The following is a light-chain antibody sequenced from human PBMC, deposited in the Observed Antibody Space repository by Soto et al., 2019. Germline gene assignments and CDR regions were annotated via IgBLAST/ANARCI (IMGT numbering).Light chain of an antibody. CDR3: QQLRSYPST. J-gene: IGKJ4*01. Sequence: IQVTQSPFSLSASVGDRVTITCRASQDISSYLAWYQQKPGKAPTLLIYAASTLQSGVPSRFSGSGFGTDFTLTISSLQAEDFASYYCQQLRSYPSTFGGGTKVDIK. V-gene: IGKV1-9*01. CDR1: QDISSY. CDR2: AAS.